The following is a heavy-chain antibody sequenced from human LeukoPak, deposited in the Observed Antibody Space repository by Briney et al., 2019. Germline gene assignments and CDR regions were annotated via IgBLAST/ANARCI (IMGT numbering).Heavy chain of an antibody. D-gene: IGHD2-15*01. CDR1: GFTFSNSW. J-gene: IGHJ4*02. CDR2: IKPDGSER. Sequence: PGGSLRLSCAASGFTFSNSWMNWVRQAPGKGLEWVANIKPDGSERNYADSVKGRFTISRDNGKNSLYLQMNSLRAEDTAVYYCARDRGYRSGGNCYTVLDYWGKGILVTVSS. CDR3: ARDRGYRSGGNCYTVLDY. V-gene: IGHV3-7*01.